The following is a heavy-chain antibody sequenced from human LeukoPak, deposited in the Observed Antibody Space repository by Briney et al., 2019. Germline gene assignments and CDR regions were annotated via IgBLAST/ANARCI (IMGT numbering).Heavy chain of an antibody. CDR1: GGTFSSYA. V-gene: IGHV1-69*04. Sequence: SVKVSCKASGGTFSSYAISWVRQAPGQGLEWMGRIIPILGIANYAQKFQGRVTITADKSTSTAYMELSSLRSEDTAVYYCASLQDRSGYYREMTVFDYWGQGTLVTVSS. CDR2: IIPILGIA. J-gene: IGHJ4*02. CDR3: ASLQDRSGYYREMTVFDY. D-gene: IGHD3-22*01.